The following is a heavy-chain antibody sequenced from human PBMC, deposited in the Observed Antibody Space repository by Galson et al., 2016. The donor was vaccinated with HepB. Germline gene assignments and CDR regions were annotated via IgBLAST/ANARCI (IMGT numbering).Heavy chain of an antibody. CDR2: ISGRGSGT. V-gene: IGHV3-23*01. Sequence: PLRRSCPASGCTFGSYAISGARQAPGKGPGCVSLISGRGSGTYYGNSVKGRFTISRDNSRYTLYLQMNSLRAEDTAVYYCAKDLTVTLHWFDPWGQGTLVTVSS. J-gene: IGHJ5*02. CDR3: AKDLTVTLHWFDP. CDR1: GCTFGSYA. D-gene: IGHD2-15*01.